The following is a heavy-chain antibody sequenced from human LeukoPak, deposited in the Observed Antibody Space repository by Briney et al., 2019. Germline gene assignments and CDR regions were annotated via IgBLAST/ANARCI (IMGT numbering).Heavy chain of an antibody. CDR1: GVSITDYY. Sequence: SETLSLTCTVSGVSITDYYWSWIRQPPGKGLECIGNIYYSGRTNYNPSLKSRVTISLDTSKNQFSLKLSSVTAADTAVYYCARHDPRGEPARLGFFDYWGQGTLVTVSS. CDR3: ARHDPRGEPARLGFFDY. D-gene: IGHD6-6*01. V-gene: IGHV4-59*01. CDR2: IYYSGRT. J-gene: IGHJ4*02.